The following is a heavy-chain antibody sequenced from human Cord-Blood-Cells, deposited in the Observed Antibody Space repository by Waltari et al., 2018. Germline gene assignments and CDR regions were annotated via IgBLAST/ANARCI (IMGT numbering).Heavy chain of an antibody. D-gene: IGHD6-13*01. J-gene: IGHJ4*02. CDR2: IYYSGST. CDR3: AREIPTIYSSSWFDY. Sequence: EWIGYIYYSGSTNYNPSLKSRVTISVDTSKNQFSLKLSSVTAADTAVYYCAREIPTIYSSSWFDYWGQGTLVTVSS. V-gene: IGHV4-59*01.